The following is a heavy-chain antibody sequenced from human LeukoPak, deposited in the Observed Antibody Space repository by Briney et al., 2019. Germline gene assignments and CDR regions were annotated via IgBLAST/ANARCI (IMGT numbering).Heavy chain of an antibody. CDR1: GFSVSSYY. V-gene: IGHV3-69-1*01. D-gene: IGHD3-10*01. J-gene: IGHJ4*02. CDR2: IRGNGET. Sequence: GGSLILSCAVSGFSVSSYYMNWLRQAPGKGLQWVSLIRGNGETFYADSVKGRFTISRDNAENSLNLQMNNLRPEDTAMYYCARPLFGAISPGYWGQGTLVTVSS. CDR3: ARPLFGAISPGY.